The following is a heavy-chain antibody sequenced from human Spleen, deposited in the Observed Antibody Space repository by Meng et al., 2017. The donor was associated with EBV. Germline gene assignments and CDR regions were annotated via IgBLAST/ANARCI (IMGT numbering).Heavy chain of an antibody. V-gene: IGHV4-34*01. Sequence: GQLKQWGAGLLKPSETLSHTFAVSGGSFSSYYWSWIRQPPGKGLEWIGEINQSGSIYYNPSLMGRVTISGDTSRNQFSLKLISVTAADTAVYYCARGPYYEWGQGTLVTVSS. J-gene: IGHJ4*02. CDR1: GGSFSSYY. D-gene: IGHD1-26*01. CDR3: ARGPYYE. CDR2: INQSGSI.